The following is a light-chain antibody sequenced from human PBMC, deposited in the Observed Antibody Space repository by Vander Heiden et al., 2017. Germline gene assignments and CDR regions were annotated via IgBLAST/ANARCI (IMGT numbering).Light chain of an antibody. Sequence: EIRVTQSPSPLSASVGDRATITCRASQDISNWLAWYQQKPGEAPKLLIYLTSSIQSGVPARFRGGGSGTHFTLTINSLQPDDFATYYCQQSSSFPRTFGGGTKVEMK. J-gene: IGKJ4*01. CDR2: LTS. V-gene: IGKV1D-12*01. CDR1: QDISNW. CDR3: QQSSSFPRT.